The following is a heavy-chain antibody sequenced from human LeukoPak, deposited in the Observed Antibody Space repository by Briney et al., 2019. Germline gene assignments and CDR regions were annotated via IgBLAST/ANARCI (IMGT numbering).Heavy chain of an antibody. CDR1: GGSISSSSYY. D-gene: IGHD3-3*02. J-gene: IGHJ4*02. CDR3: ARHAHLRYFDY. V-gene: IGHV4-39*01. Sequence: SENLSLTCTVSGGSISSSSYYWGWIRQPPGKGLEWIGSIYYSGSTYYNPSLKSRVTISVDTSKNQFSLKLSSVTAADTAVYYCARHAHLRYFDYWGQGTLVTVSS. CDR2: IYYSGST.